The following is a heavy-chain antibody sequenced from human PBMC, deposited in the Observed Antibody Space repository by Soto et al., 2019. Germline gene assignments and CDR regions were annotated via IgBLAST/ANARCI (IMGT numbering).Heavy chain of an antibody. Sequence: QITLKESGPTLVKPTQTLTLTCTFSGFSLSTSGVGVGWIRQPPGKTLEWLALIYWNDDKRYSPSLKSRLTITQDTSKNHVILTMTHMDPVDTATYYCAHSREVVVADSDWFDPWGQGTLVTVSS. CDR1: GFSLSTSGVG. J-gene: IGHJ5*02. D-gene: IGHD2-15*01. CDR3: AHSREVVVADSDWFDP. CDR2: IYWNDDK. V-gene: IGHV2-5*01.